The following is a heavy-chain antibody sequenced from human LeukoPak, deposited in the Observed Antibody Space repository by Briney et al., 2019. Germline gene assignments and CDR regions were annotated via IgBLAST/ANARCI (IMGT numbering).Heavy chain of an antibody. J-gene: IGHJ4*02. Sequence: PGGSLRFSCAASGFTFSSYAMSWVRQAPGKGLGWVSAISGSGGSTYYADSVKGRFTISRDNSKNTLYLQMNSLRAEDTAVYYCAKDGPDLGQWLAKGGYYFDYWGQGTLVTVSS. CDR2: ISGSGGST. D-gene: IGHD6-19*01. CDR1: GFTFSSYA. V-gene: IGHV3-23*01. CDR3: AKDGPDLGQWLAKGGYYFDY.